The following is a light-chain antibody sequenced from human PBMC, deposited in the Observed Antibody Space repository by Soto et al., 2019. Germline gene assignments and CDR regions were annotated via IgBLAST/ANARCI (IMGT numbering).Light chain of an antibody. CDR2: RNN. V-gene: IGLV1-47*01. Sequence: QSVLTQPPSASGAPGQRVIISCSGSSSNIGSNYVYWYQQLPGTAPKLLIYRNNQRRSGVPDRFSGSKSGTSVSLAISGLRSEDEADYYCAAWDDSLSGVLFGGGTKRTVL. CDR3: AAWDDSLSGVL. J-gene: IGLJ2*01. CDR1: SSNIGSNY.